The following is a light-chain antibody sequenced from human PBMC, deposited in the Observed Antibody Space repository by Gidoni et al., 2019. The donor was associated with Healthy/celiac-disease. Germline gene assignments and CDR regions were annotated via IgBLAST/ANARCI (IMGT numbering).Light chain of an antibody. CDR1: QSISSY. CDR2: AAS. Sequence: DIQMTQSPSSLSASVGDIVTITCRASQSISSYLNWYQQKPGKATKLLIYAASSLQSWVPSRFIGSGSGTDFTLTISSLQPEDFATDYCQQSYSTPLTFGGGTKVEIK. CDR3: QQSYSTPLT. J-gene: IGKJ4*01. V-gene: IGKV1-39*01.